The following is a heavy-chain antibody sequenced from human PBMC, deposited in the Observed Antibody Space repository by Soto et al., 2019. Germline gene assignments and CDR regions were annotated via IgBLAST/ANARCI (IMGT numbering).Heavy chain of an antibody. CDR3: ALFGWQKLEGAFDI. D-gene: IGHD6-13*01. Sequence: GASVKVSCKASGYTFTSYAMHWVRQAPGQRLEWMGWINAGNGNTKYSQKFQGRVTITRDTSASTAYMELSSLRSEDTAVYYCALFGWQKLEGAFDICGQVTMVTVSS. CDR2: INAGNGNT. V-gene: IGHV1-3*01. CDR1: GYTFTSYA. J-gene: IGHJ3*02.